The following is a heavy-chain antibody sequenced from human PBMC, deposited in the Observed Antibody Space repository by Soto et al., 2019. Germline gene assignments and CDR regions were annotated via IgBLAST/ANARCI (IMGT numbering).Heavy chain of an antibody. D-gene: IGHD6-13*01. Sequence: PSETLSLTCAVYGGSFIGYYWSWIRQPPGKGLEWIGEINHSGGTNYNPSLKSRVTISVDTSKNQFSLKLSSVTAADTAVYYCARGPRNLRGQQLVRWGNYYYGMDVWGQGTTVTVSS. J-gene: IGHJ6*02. CDR3: ARGPRNLRGQQLVRWGNYYYGMDV. V-gene: IGHV4-34*01. CDR2: INHSGGT. CDR1: GGSFIGYY.